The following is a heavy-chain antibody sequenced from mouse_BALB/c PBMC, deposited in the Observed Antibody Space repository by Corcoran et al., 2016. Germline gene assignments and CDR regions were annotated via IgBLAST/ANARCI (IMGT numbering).Heavy chain of an antibody. CDR3: ARGGAMDY. V-gene: IGHV14-1*02. Sequence: EVQLQQSGAELVRPGALVKLSCKASGFNIKDYYMHWVKQRPEQGLEWIGWIDPENGNTIYDPKFQGKASITADTSSNTAYLQLSSLTSEDTAGYYCARGGAMDYWGQGTSVTVSS. J-gene: IGHJ4*01. CDR2: IDPENGNT. CDR1: GFNIKDYY.